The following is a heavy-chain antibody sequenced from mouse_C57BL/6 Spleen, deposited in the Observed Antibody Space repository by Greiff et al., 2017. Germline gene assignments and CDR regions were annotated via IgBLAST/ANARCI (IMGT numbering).Heavy chain of an antibody. CDR3: ARDAPWYFDV. CDR2: ISDGGSYT. Sequence: EVHLVESGGGLVKPGGSLKLSCAASGFTFSSYAMSWVRQTPEKRLEWVATISDGGSYTYYPDNVKGRFTISRDNAKNNLYLQMSHLKSEDTAMYYCARDAPWYFDVWGTGTTVTVSS. CDR1: GFTFSSYA. J-gene: IGHJ1*03. V-gene: IGHV5-4*01.